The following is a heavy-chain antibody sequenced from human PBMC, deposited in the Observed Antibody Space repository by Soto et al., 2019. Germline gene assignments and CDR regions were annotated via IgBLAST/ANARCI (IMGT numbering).Heavy chain of an antibody. V-gene: IGHV1-69*01. CDR1: GGTFSSYA. CDR2: IIPIFGTA. D-gene: IGHD5-18*01. J-gene: IGHJ5*02. Sequence: QVQLVQSGAEVKKPGSSVKVSCKASGGTFSSYAISWVRQAPGQGLEWMGGIIPIFGTANYAQKFQGRVTITADEATSTAYMELSSLRSEDTAVYYCARDIRRYSYGPNWFDPWGQGTLVTVSS. CDR3: ARDIRRYSYGPNWFDP.